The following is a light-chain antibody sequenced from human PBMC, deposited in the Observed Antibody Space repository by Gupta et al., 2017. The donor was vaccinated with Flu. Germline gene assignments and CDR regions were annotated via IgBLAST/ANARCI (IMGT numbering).Light chain of an antibody. J-gene: IGLJ3*02. CDR1: SNKVGNQG. CDR2: RKN. CDR3: SAWDVTLLAGV. V-gene: IGLV10-54*04. Sequence: TATLTCTGNSNKVGNQGAAGLQQHQGHPTKLLSDRKNNRPSGVSERFAAYRSGNTAYRNITGLQPEDEADDDGSAWDVTLLAGVFGGGTKVTVL.